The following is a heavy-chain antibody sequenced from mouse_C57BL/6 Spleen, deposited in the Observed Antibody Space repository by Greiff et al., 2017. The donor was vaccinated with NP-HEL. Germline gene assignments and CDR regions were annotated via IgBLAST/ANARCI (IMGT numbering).Heavy chain of an antibody. J-gene: IGHJ3*01. CDR1: GFTFSNYW. V-gene: IGHV6-3*01. CDR3: TLLSWFAY. D-gene: IGHD1-1*01. CDR2: IRLKSDNYAT. Sequence: EVKLEESGGGLVQPGGSMKLSCVASGFTFSNYWMNWVRQSPEKGLEWVAQIRLKSDNYATHYAESVKGRFTISRDDSKSSVYLQMNNLRAEDTGIYYCTLLSWFAYWGQGTLVTVSA.